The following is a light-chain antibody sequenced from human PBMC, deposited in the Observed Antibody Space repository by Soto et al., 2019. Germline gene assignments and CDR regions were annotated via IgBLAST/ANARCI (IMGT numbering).Light chain of an antibody. CDR2: AAS. Sequence: DIQMTQSPSSLSASVGDRVTITCRASQSISSYLNWYQQKPGKAPKLLIYAASSLQSGVPSRFSGSGSGTDLTLTISSLQPEDFATYYCQQSYNTPRTFGQGTKLEIK. CDR3: QQSYNTPRT. V-gene: IGKV1-39*01. J-gene: IGKJ2*01. CDR1: QSISSY.